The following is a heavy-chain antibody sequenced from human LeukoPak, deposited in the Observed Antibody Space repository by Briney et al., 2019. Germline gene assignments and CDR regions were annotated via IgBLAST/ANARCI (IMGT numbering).Heavy chain of an antibody. CDR3: ARDGSGWPYYYYGMDV. V-gene: IGHV3-48*03. D-gene: IGHD6-19*01. J-gene: IGHJ6*02. Sequence: GGALRLSCAASGFTFISYEINRVRQAPGEGRAWVSYISSSGSTIYYADSVKGRFTISRDNAKNSLYLQMNSLRAEDTAVYYCARDGSGWPYYYYGMDVWGQGTTVTVSS. CDR2: ISSSGSTI. CDR1: GFTFISYE.